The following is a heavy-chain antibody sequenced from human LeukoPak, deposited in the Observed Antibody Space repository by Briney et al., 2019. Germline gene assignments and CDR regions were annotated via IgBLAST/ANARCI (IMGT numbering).Heavy chain of an antibody. CDR3: ATSSSVPGGAFDI. J-gene: IGHJ3*02. D-gene: IGHD6-25*01. CDR2: ISSSSSTI. Sequence: PGGSLRLSCAASGFTFSSYSMNWVRQAPGKGLEWVSYISSSSSTIYYADSVKGRFTISRDNAKNSLYLQMNSLRAEDTAVYYCATSSSVPGGAFDIWGQGTMVTVSS. CDR1: GFTFSSYS. V-gene: IGHV3-48*01.